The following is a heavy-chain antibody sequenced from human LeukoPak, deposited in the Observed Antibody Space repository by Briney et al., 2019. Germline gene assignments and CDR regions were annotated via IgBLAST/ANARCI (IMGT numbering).Heavy chain of an antibody. V-gene: IGHV1-8*01. CDR1: GYTFTGYG. CDR2: MNPKNGAT. Sequence: ASVKVSCKASGYTFTGYGINWVRQATGQGLEWMGWMNPKNGATGYAQKFQGRVTMTRDTSIGTAYMELSSLVSEDTAAYYCARMDRLSATPTTDWFDPWGQGTLVTVSS. CDR3: ARMDRLSATPTTDWFDP. D-gene: IGHD3-16*02. J-gene: IGHJ5*02.